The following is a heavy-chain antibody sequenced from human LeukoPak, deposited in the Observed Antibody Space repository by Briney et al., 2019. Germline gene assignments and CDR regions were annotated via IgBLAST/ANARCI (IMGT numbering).Heavy chain of an antibody. V-gene: IGHV3-21*01. CDR3: AREGSYFDWPPPDDY. Sequence: PGGSLGLSCVASGFTFSSYSMNWVRQAPGKGLEWVSSISSSSSYIYYADSVKGRFTISRDDAKNSLYLQMNSLRAEDTAVYYCAREGSYFDWPPPDDYWGQGTLVTVSS. J-gene: IGHJ4*02. CDR2: ISSSSSYI. CDR1: GFTFSSYS. D-gene: IGHD3-9*01.